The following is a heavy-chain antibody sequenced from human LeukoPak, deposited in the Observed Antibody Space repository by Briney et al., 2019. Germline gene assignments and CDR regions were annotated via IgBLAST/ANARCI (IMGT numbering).Heavy chain of an antibody. V-gene: IGHV3-11*01. CDR3: ASHPPAVSDAFDI. J-gene: IGHJ3*02. CDR1: GCTFSDYY. Sequence: TGGSLSLSCAASGCTFSDYYMSWIRQAPGKGLEWVSYISSSGSTIYYADYVKGRLTIARKNAKNSLYLQMNRLSAEDTAVYSCASHPPAVSDAFDIWGQGTMVTVSS. D-gene: IGHD2-15*01. CDR2: ISSSGSTI.